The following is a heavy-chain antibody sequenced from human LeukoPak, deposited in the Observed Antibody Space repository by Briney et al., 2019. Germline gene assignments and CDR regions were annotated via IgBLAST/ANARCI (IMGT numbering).Heavy chain of an antibody. CDR1: GGSISRNY. CDR3: ARGPGSSSWSYYYYMDV. V-gene: IGHV4-59*01. D-gene: IGHD6-13*01. J-gene: IGHJ6*03. CDR2: IYYSGST. Sequence: SETPSPTCTVPGGSISRNYWRWIPQPPGKGLEWIGYIYYSGSTNYNPSLKSRVTISVDTSKNQFSLKLSSVTAADTAVYYCARGPGSSSWSYYYYMDVWGKGTTVTISS.